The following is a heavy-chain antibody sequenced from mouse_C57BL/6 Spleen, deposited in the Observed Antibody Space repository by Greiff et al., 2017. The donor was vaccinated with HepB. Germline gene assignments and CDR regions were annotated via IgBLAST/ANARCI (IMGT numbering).Heavy chain of an antibody. Sequence: VQLQESGAELARPGASVKLSCKASGYTFTSYGISWVKQRTGQGLEWIGEIYPRSGNTYYNEKFKGKATLTADKASSTAYMELRSLTSEDSAVYFCAIFYYDYDEGFAYWGQGTLVTVSA. CDR1: GYTFTSYG. CDR2: IYPRSGNT. CDR3: AIFYYDYDEGFAY. D-gene: IGHD2-4*01. J-gene: IGHJ3*01. V-gene: IGHV1-81*01.